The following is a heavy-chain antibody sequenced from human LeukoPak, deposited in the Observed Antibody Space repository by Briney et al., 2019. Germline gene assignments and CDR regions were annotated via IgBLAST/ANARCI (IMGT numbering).Heavy chain of an antibody. CDR2: ISYDGSNK. CDR1: GFTFSSYA. V-gene: IGHV3-30-3*01. Sequence: GGSLRLSCAASGFTFSSYAMHWVRQAPGKGLEWVAVISYDGSNKYYADSVKGRFTISRDNSKNTLYLQMNSLRAEDTAVYHCAKDLIGSGWHNYFDPWGQGTLVTVSS. J-gene: IGHJ5*02. D-gene: IGHD6-19*01. CDR3: AKDLIGSGWHNYFDP.